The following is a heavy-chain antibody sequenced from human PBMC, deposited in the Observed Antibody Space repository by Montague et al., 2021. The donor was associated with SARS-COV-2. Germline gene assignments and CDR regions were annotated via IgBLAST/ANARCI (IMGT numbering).Heavy chain of an antibody. CDR3: ARVSRITIFGVVGWFDP. CDR1: GGSISSYY. V-gene: IGHV4-59*01. CDR2: IYYSGST. Sequence: SETLSLTCTVSGGSISSYYWSWIRQPPGKGLEWIGYIYYSGSTNYNPSLKSRVTISVDTFKNQFSLKLSSVTAADTAVYYCARVSRITIFGVVGWFDPWGQGTLVTVSS. D-gene: IGHD3-3*01. J-gene: IGHJ5*02.